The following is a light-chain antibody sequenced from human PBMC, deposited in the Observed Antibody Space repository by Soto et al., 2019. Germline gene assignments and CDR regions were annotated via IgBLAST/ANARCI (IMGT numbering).Light chain of an antibody. J-gene: IGLJ1*01. CDR3: SSYTSSSTYL. CDR1: SSDVGGYNY. V-gene: IGLV2-14*01. Sequence: PVLTQPASGSGAPGQSSTISCTGTSSDVGGYNYVSWYQQHPGKAPKLMIYDVSNRPSGVSNRFSGSKSGNTASLTISGLQAEDEADYYCSSYTSSSTYLFGTGTTVTVL. CDR2: DVS.